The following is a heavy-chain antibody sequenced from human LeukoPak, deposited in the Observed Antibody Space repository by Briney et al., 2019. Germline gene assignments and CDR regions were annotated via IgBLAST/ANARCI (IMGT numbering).Heavy chain of an antibody. CDR2: MWYDGSNK. J-gene: IGHJ4*02. Sequence: PGGSLRLSCAASGFTFSNYGMHWVRQAPGKGLEWVAVMWYDGSNKYYTDSVKGQFTISRDNSKNTLYLQMNSLRAEDTAVYYCAREDTSLVIAYWGQGTLVTVSP. V-gene: IGHV3-33*01. CDR3: AREDTSLVIAY. D-gene: IGHD5-18*01. CDR1: GFTFSNYG.